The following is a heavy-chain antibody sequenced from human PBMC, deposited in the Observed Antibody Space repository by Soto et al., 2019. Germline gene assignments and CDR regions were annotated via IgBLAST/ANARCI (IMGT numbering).Heavy chain of an antibody. CDR1: GYTLTELS. D-gene: IGHD3-16*02. CDR2: FDPEDGET. V-gene: IGHV1-24*01. Sequence: ASVKVSCKVSGYTLTELSMHWVRQAPGKGLEWMGGFDPEDGETIYAQKFQGRVTMTEDTSTDTAYMELSSLRSEDTAVYYCATGVDYVWGSYRYKVYYYGMDVWGQGTTVTVS. CDR3: ATGVDYVWGSYRYKVYYYGMDV. J-gene: IGHJ6*02.